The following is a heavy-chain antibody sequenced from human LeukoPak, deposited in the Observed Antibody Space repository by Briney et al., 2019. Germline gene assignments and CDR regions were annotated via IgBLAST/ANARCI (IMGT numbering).Heavy chain of an antibody. CDR3: ARDPGRRGYSYLNAFDI. CDR1: GGTFSSYA. J-gene: IGHJ3*02. D-gene: IGHD5-18*01. CDR2: IIPIFGTA. V-gene: IGHV1-69*13. Sequence: ASVKVSCTASGGTFSSYAISWVRQAPGQGLEWMGGIIPIFGTANYAQKFQGRVTITADESTSTAYMELSSLRSEDTAVYYCARDPGRRGYSYLNAFDIWGQGTMVTVSS.